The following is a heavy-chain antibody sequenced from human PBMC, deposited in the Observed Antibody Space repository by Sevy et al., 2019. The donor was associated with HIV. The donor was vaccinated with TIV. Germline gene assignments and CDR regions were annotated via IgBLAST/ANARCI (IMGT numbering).Heavy chain of an antibody. V-gene: IGHV1-18*01. J-gene: IGHJ3*02. Sequence: ASVKVSCKASGYTFTSYGISWVRQAPGQGLEWMGWISAYNGNTNYAQKLQGRVTMTTDTSTRTAYMELRSLRSDDTAVYYCARDGNIVLMKGAFHIWGQGTMVTVSS. CDR3: ARDGNIVLMKGAFHI. CDR1: GYTFTSYG. D-gene: IGHD2-8*01. CDR2: ISAYNGNT.